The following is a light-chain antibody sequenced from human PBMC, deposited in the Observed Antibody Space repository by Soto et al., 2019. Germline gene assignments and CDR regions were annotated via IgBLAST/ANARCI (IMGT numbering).Light chain of an antibody. CDR2: DDD. CDR3: LSYDGSRQGV. CDR1: SGNIANNY. V-gene: IGLV6-57*01. J-gene: IGLJ3*02. Sequence: NFMLTQPHAVSESPGKTVTISCTRSSGNIANNYVQWYQQRPGSSLRTVICDDDQRPSGVPDRFSGSIDRSSNSASLTISGLTTADEADYYCLSYDGSRQGVFGGGTQLTVL.